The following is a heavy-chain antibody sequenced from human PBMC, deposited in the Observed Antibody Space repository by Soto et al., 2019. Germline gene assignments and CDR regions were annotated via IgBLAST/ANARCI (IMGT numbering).Heavy chain of an antibody. J-gene: IGHJ4*02. CDR2: VSYRGSN. D-gene: IGHD2-21*01. V-gene: IGHV4-59*08. Sequence: SETLSLTCTVSSDSIRNYYWSWVRQSPGKGLEWMGCVSYRGSNGYNPSLKSRLTISLDTSKNELSLRLSSVTAADTALYYCASPVVFAKGGFDSWGQETRVTFP. CDR1: SDSIRNYY. CDR3: ASPVVFAKGGFDS.